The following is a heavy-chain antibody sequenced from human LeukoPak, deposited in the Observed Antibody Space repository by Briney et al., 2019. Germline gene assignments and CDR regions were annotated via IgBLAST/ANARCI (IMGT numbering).Heavy chain of an antibody. CDR1: GYTFTSYD. D-gene: IGHD3-10*01. CDR3: ARVVTMVRGWEVPCGMYV. V-gene: IGHV1-8*01. CDR2: MNPNSGNT. J-gene: IGHJ6*02. Sequence: ASVKVSCKASGYTFTSYDINWVRQATGQGLEWMGWMNPNSGNTGYAQKFQGRVTMTRNTSISTAYMELSSLRSEDTAVYYCARVVTMVRGWEVPCGMYVWGQGTTVTVSS.